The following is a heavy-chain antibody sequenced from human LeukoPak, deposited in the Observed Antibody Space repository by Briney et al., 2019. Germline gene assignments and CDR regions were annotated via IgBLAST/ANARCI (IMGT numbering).Heavy chain of an antibody. D-gene: IGHD3-3*01. Sequence: GGSLRLSCSASGFTFSTYSMNWVRQAPGKGLEWVSSISSSSSNIYYADSVKGRFTVSRDNAKNSMYLQMNSLRVEDTAVYFCARGGVSDYDNWFDPWGQGTLVTVSS. CDR1: GFTFSTYS. J-gene: IGHJ5*02. CDR2: ISSSSSNI. V-gene: IGHV3-21*01. CDR3: ARGGVSDYDNWFDP.